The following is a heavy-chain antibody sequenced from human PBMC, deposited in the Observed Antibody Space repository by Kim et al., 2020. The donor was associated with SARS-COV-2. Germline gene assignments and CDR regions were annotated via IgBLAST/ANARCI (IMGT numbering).Heavy chain of an antibody. CDR3: ARERGGITMVRGVIPYGY. D-gene: IGHD3-10*01. V-gene: IGHV1-46*01. CDR1: GYTFTSYY. J-gene: IGHJ4*02. Sequence: ASVKVSCKASGYTFTSYYMHWVRQAPGQGLEWMGIINPSGGSTSYAQKFQGRVTMTRDTSTSTVYMELSSLRSEDTAVYYCARERGGITMVRGVIPYGYWGQGTLVTVSS. CDR2: INPSGGST.